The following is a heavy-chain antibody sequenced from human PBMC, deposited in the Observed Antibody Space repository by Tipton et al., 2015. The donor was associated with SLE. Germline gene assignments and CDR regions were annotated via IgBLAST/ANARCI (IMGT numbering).Heavy chain of an antibody. CDR2: IGTAGDT. V-gene: IGHV3-13*01. CDR1: GFTFSSYD. J-gene: IGHJ4*02. Sequence: VQLVQSGGGLVQPGGSLRLSCAASGFTFSSYDMHWVRQATGKGLEWVSAIGTAGDTYYPGSVKGRFTISRDNSRNTLYLQMNNLRVEDTAVYYCAKIALQVSTSGDWGQGTLVSVSS. CDR3: AKIALQVSTSGD. D-gene: IGHD1-1*01.